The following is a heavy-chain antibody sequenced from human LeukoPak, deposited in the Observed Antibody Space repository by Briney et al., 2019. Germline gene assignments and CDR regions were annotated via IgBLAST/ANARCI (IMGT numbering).Heavy chain of an antibody. J-gene: IGHJ3*02. CDR1: GGSISSSNW. Sequence: SETLSLTCAVSGGSISSSNWWSWVRQPPGKGLEWIGEIYHSGSTNYNPSLKSRVTISVDKSKNQFSLKLGSVTAADTAVYYCAPSPRDLHGFDIWGQGTMVTVSS. CDR3: APSPRDLHGFDI. CDR2: IYHSGST. V-gene: IGHV4-4*02. D-gene: IGHD2-21*02.